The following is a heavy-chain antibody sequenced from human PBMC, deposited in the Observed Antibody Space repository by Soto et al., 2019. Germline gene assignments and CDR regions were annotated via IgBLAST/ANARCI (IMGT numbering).Heavy chain of an antibody. CDR1: GYSFTSHW. D-gene: IGHD2-2*01. CDR2: IYPGDSDT. CDR3: ARHGVVVVPAARKNYYYYGMDV. Sequence: GESLKISCKGSGYSFTSHWIGWVRQMPGKGLEWMGIIYPGDSDTRYSPSFQGQATISADKSISTAYLQWSSLKASDTAMYYCARHGVVVVPAARKNYYYYGMDVWGQGTTVTVSS. V-gene: IGHV5-51*01. J-gene: IGHJ6*02.